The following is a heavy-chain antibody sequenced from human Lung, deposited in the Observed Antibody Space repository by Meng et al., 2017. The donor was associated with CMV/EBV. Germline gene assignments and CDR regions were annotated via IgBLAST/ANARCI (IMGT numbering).Heavy chain of an antibody. CDR2: ISSSSSYI. CDR1: GFTFSSYS. Sequence: GEXXTISCAASGFTFSSYSMNWVRQAPGKGLEWVSSISSSSSYIYYADSVKGRFTISRDNAKNSLYLQMNSLRAEDTAVYYCARGESEWELLSYYYYYGMDVWXQGTTVTVSS. V-gene: IGHV3-21*01. J-gene: IGHJ6*01. CDR3: ARGESEWELLSYYYYYGMDV. D-gene: IGHD1-26*01.